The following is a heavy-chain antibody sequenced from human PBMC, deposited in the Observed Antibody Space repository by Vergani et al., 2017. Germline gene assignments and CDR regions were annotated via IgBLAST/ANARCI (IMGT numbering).Heavy chain of an antibody. D-gene: IGHD3-10*01. Sequence: VSCKASGGTFSSYAISWVRQAPGQGLEWMGGIIPIFGTANYAQKFQGRVTITADKSTSTAYMELSSLRSEDTAVYYCASSSRGGFDYWGQGTLVTVSS. CDR1: GGTFSSYA. J-gene: IGHJ4*02. CDR2: IIPIFGTA. V-gene: IGHV1-69*06. CDR3: ASSSRGGFDY.